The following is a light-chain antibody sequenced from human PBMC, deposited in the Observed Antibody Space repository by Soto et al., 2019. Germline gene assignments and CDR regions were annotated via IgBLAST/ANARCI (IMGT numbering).Light chain of an antibody. CDR1: RTVHSN. J-gene: IGKJ1*01. V-gene: IGKV3-15*01. Sequence: EIVMKQSPATLSVSPGDRVTLYCRASRTVHSNVAWYQHKPGQAPRLLIYGASFRATGMPARFSGSGFGTEFTLTISSLQSEDFAVYYCQQYNNWPRTFGQGTKVDIK. CDR2: GAS. CDR3: QQYNNWPRT.